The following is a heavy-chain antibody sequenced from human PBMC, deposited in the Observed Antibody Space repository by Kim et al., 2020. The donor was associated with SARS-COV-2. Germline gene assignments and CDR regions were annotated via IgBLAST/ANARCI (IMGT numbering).Heavy chain of an antibody. CDR3: ARGYGASEAY. CDR2: INAGNGNR. Sequence: ASVKVSCKASGYSFTSSAMHWVRQAPGQSLEWMGLINAGNGNRKYSQKVQGRITFTADTSASTAYMELSSLRSEDTAVYYCARGYGASEAYWGQGTTVTV. V-gene: IGHV1-3*01. D-gene: IGHD1-26*01. J-gene: IGHJ4*02. CDR1: GYSFTSSA.